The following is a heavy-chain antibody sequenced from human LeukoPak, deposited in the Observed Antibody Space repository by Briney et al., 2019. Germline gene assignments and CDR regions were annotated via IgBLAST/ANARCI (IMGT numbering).Heavy chain of an antibody. CDR2: IYYSGST. D-gene: IGHD6-13*01. V-gene: IGHV4-59*01. CDR3: ARGHSSSWPIDH. CDR1: GGSISSYY. J-gene: IGHJ4*02. Sequence: SETLSLTCTVSGGSISSYYWSWIRQPPGKGLEWIGYIYYSGSTNYNPSLKSRVTISVDTSKNQFSLKLSSVTAADTAVYYCARGHSSSWPIDHWGQGTLVTVSS.